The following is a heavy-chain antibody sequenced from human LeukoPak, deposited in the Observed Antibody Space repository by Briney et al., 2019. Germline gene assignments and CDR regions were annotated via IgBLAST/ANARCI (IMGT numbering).Heavy chain of an antibody. V-gene: IGHV1-69*04. CDR2: IIPILGIA. Sequence: ASVKVSCRASGGTFSSYTISWVRQAPGQGLEWMGRIIPILGIANYAQKFEGRVTITADKSTSTAYMELSSLRSEETAVYYCARDLVMNIVVVPADIKADAFDIWGQGTMVTVSS. CDR3: ARDLVMNIVVVPADIKADAFDI. J-gene: IGHJ3*02. D-gene: IGHD2-2*02. CDR1: GGTFSSYT.